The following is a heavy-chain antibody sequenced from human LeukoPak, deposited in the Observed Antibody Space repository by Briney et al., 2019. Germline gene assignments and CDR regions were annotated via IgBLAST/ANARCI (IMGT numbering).Heavy chain of an antibody. Sequence: ASVKVSCKASGYRFTDYYIHWVRQAPGQGLEWMGWINPNSGGTNYAQKFQGRVTMTRDTSISTAYMELSRLRSDDTAVYYCARVVRSSGWQTSDAFDIWGQGTMVTVSS. CDR3: ARVVRSSGWQTSDAFDI. CDR2: INPNSGGT. V-gene: IGHV1-2*02. CDR1: GYRFTDYY. D-gene: IGHD6-19*01. J-gene: IGHJ3*02.